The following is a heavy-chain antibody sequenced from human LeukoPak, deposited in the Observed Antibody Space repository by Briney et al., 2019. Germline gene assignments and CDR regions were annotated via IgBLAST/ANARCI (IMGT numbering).Heavy chain of an antibody. V-gene: IGHV3-23*01. CDR2: ISGSGSGGST. CDR3: AKSSPPPLRY. CDR1: GFTFSSYA. J-gene: IGHJ4*02. Sequence: GESLKISCAASGFTFSSYAMSWVRQAPGKGLEWVSAISGSGSGGSTYYADSVKGRFTISRDNSKNTLYLQMNSLRAEDTAVYYCAKSSPPPLRYWGQGTLVTVSS.